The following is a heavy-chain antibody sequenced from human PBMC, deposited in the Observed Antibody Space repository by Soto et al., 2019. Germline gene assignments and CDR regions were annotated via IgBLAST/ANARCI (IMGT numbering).Heavy chain of an antibody. Sequence: SETLSLTCAVYGGSFSGYYWSWIRQPPGKGLEWIGEINHSGSTNYNPSLKSRVTISVDTSKNQFSLKLSSVTAADTAVYYCARGDDYYYYVDVWGKGTTVTVSS. V-gene: IGHV4-34*01. CDR3: ARGDDYYYYVDV. J-gene: IGHJ6*03. CDR2: INHSGST. CDR1: GGSFSGYY.